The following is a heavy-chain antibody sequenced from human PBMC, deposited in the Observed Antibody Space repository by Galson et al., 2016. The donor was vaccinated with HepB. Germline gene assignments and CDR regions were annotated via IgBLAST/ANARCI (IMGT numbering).Heavy chain of an antibody. V-gene: IGHV3-30*18. CDR2: ISYDGSDK. D-gene: IGHD5-12*01. CDR1: GFSLNTYG. J-gene: IGHJ6*02. Sequence: SLRLSCAASGFSLNTYGMHWVRQAPGKGLDWVAVISYDGSDKYYADSVKGRFTISSDNSKNTLYLQMNSLRAEDTAVYYCAKDRYDYLRGYYYYGMDVWGQGTTVTVSS. CDR3: AKDRYDYLRGYYYYGMDV.